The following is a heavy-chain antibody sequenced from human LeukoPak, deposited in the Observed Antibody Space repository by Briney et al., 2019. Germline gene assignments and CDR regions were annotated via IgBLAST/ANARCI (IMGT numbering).Heavy chain of an antibody. V-gene: IGHV3-30*02. CDR1: GFTFSSYG. CDR3: AKGRGRGDDFWSGDPYYFDY. Sequence: PGGSLRLSCAASGFTFSSYGMHWVRQAPGQGLEWVAFIRYDGSNKYYADSVKGRFTISRDNSKNTLYLQMNSLRAEDTAVYYCAKGRGRGDDFWSGDPYYFDYWGQGTLVTVSS. CDR2: IRYDGSNK. D-gene: IGHD3-3*01. J-gene: IGHJ4*02.